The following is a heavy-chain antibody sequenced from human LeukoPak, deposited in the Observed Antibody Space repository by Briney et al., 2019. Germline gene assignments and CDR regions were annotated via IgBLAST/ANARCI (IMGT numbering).Heavy chain of an antibody. CDR3: ARVQNYYGSGTYYKAFDI. CDR1: GFTFSDYR. V-gene: IGHV3-7*01. D-gene: IGHD3-10*01. J-gene: IGHJ3*02. Sequence: PGGSLRLSCAASGFTFSDYRMTWVRQAPGKGLEWVANIKQDGGEIYYVDSVKGRFTISRDNTKKLLYLQMNSLRAEDTAVYYCARVQNYYGSGTYYKAFDIWGQGTMVTVSS. CDR2: IKQDGGEI.